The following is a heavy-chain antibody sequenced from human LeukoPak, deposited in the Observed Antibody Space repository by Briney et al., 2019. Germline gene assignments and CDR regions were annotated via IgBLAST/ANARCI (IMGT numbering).Heavy chain of an antibody. CDR2: ISASSSYI. CDR1: GFTFSSCS. V-gene: IGHV3-21*01. D-gene: IGHD6-13*01. J-gene: IGHJ4*02. CDR3: ARGSSNVAASDTNFDY. Sequence: GGSLRLSCAASGFTFSSCSMDWVRQAPGKGLEWVSSISASSSYIYYADSVKGRFSISRDNARNSLYLQMNSLRAEDTAVYYCARGSSNVAASDTNFDYWGQGTLVTVSS.